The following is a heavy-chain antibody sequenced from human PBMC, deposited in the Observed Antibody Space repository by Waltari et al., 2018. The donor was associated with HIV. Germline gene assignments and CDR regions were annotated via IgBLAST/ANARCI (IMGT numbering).Heavy chain of an antibody. V-gene: IGHV1-24*01. CDR3: ATGGGTTSIQLYDLDV. CDR1: GCTLTELL. D-gene: IGHD1-26*01. Sequence: QVQLIPAGAEVKKPGSPVKVSCKVFGCTLTELLMPWVRQAPGKGLEWMGGVDPEDDETIYAQKFQGRVTMTEDTSTDSAYTELSSLTSEDTAVYYCATGGGTTSIQLYDLDVWGQGTTVTVSS. CDR2: VDPEDDET. J-gene: IGHJ6*02.